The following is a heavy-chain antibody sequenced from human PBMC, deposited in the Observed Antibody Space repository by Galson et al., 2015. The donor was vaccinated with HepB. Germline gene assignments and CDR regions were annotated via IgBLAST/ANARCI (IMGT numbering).Heavy chain of an antibody. CDR3: ARGGLFGDPVEAFHI. CDR2: INAGNGHT. CDR1: GYIFTDYA. J-gene: IGHJ3*02. Sequence: SVKVSCRASGYIFTDYAIHWVRQAPGHRLEWVGWINAGNGHTKDSQEFQGRLTLTRETSASTVYMELSSLRSEDTAVYYCARGGLFGDPVEAFHIWGQGTKVTVSS. V-gene: IGHV1-3*01. D-gene: IGHD4-17*01.